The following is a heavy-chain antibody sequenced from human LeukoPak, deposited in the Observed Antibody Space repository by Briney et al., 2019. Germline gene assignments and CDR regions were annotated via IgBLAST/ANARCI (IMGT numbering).Heavy chain of an antibody. Sequence: KPSETLSLTCAVYGGSFSGYYLSWIRQPPGKGLEWIGEINHSGSTNYNPSLKSRVTISVDTSKNEFSLKLSSVPDADTAVYYCARGRRYGNYYYYMDVWSKGTTVTVSS. D-gene: IGHD1-1*01. CDR1: GGSFSGYY. J-gene: IGHJ6*03. CDR3: ARGRRYGNYYYYMDV. CDR2: INHSGST. V-gene: IGHV4-34*01.